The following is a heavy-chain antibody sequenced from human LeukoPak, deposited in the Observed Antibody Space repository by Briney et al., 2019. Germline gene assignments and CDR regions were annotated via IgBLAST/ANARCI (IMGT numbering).Heavy chain of an antibody. CDR1: GFTFNTYT. V-gene: IGHV3-23*01. CDR2: ISDTGATT. CDR3: AKDCFRWAFDY. J-gene: IGHJ4*02. Sequence: PGGSLRLSCAASGFTFNTYTMSWVRQAPGKGLEWVSVISDTGATTYYADSVKGRFTISRDNSKSMLYLQMNSLRVEDTAVYYCAKDCFRWAFDYWGPGTLVTVSS. D-gene: IGHD1-26*01.